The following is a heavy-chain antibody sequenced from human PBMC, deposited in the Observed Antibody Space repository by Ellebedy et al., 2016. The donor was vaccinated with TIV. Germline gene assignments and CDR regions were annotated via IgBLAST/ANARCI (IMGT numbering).Heavy chain of an antibody. V-gene: IGHV3-33*01. CDR3: ARDWLVTAPHGMDV. CDR2: IWYDGSNK. D-gene: IGHD2-21*02. Sequence: GGSLRLSCVASGFGFSSYGMHWVRQAPSKGLEWVAVIWYDGSNKDYVDSVKGRFTISRDNSKKTLYLQMNSLRVEDTAIYYCARDWLVTAPHGMDVWGQGTTVTVSS. J-gene: IGHJ6*02. CDR1: GFGFSSYG.